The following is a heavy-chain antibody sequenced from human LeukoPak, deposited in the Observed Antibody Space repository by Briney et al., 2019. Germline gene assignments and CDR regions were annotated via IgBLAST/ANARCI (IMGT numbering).Heavy chain of an antibody. CDR1: GGSISSGGYY. J-gene: IGHJ4*02. CDR3: ARAVGATTAFDS. CDR2: IYFSGST. V-gene: IGHV4-31*03. Sequence: SQTLSLTCTVSGGSISSGGYYWSWIRQHPGKGLEWIGYIYFSGSTYYNPSLGSRLTISLDTSKNQFSLNLKSVTAADTAVYLCARAVGATTAFDSWGQGTLVTVSS. D-gene: IGHD1-26*01.